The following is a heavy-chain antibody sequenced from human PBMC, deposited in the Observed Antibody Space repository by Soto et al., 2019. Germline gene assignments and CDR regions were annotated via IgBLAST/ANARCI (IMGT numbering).Heavy chain of an antibody. Sequence: ASVNVSCKASGYTFASYAMHWVRQAPGQRLEWMGWINAGNGNTKYSQKFQGRVTITRDTSASTAYMELSSLISEDTAVYYCARSIVVVTALDYWGQGTLVTVSS. D-gene: IGHD2-21*02. CDR2: INAGNGNT. V-gene: IGHV1-3*01. CDR3: ARSIVVVTALDY. J-gene: IGHJ4*02. CDR1: GYTFASYA.